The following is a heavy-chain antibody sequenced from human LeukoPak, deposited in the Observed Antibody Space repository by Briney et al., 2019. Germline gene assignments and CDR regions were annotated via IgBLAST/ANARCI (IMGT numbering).Heavy chain of an antibody. Sequence: PSETLSLTCAVYGGSFSGYYWSWIRQPPGKGLEWIGEINHSGSTNYNPSLKSRVTISVDTSKNQFSLKLSSVTAADTAVYYCAREKAVGYYYYGMDVWGQGTTVTVSS. CDR2: INHSGST. V-gene: IGHV4-34*01. D-gene: IGHD6-19*01. CDR1: GGSFSGYY. J-gene: IGHJ6*02. CDR3: AREKAVGYYYYGMDV.